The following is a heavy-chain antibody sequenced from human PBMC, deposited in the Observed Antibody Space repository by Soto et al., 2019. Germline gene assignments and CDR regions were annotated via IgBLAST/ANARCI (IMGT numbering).Heavy chain of an antibody. CDR2: IKEDGSEI. Sequence: GGSLRLSCAASGFTFSRYWLTWVRQAPGKGLEWVSNIKEDGSEIYYVDSVKGRFTTSRDNAKNSLYLQMNSLRAEDTAVYYCARLVNGRDYCDSIDCWGQGPTVTVSS. V-gene: IGHV3-7*03. CDR3: ARLVNGRDYCDSIDC. CDR1: GFTFSRYW. J-gene: IGHJ4*01. D-gene: IGHD4-17*01.